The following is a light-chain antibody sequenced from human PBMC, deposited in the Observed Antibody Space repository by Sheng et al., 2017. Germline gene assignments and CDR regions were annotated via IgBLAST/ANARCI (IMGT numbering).Light chain of an antibody. J-gene: IGLJ3*02. CDR2: DVS. CDR1: SSDVGSYDL. Sequence: QSPLTQPASVSGSPGQSITVSCTGTSSDVGSYDLVSWYQQNPGKAPKLLIYDVSRRPSGVSDRFSGSQSGSTASLTISGLQDEDEADYFCYSYAGAGSWVFGGGTRVTV. CDR3: YSYAGAGSWV. V-gene: IGLV2-23*02.